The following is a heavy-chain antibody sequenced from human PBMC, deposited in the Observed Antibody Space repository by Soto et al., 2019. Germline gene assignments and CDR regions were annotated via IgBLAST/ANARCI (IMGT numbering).Heavy chain of an antibody. CDR1: GGSFSGYY. CDR3: AREGYYDSSGYQNWFDP. Sequence: TLSLTCAVYGGSFSGYYWSWIRQPPGKGLEWIGEINHSGSTNYNPSLKSRVTISVDTSKNQFSLKLSSVTAADTAVYYCAREGYYDSSGYQNWFDPWGQGTLVTVSS. D-gene: IGHD3-22*01. CDR2: INHSGST. J-gene: IGHJ5*02. V-gene: IGHV4-34*01.